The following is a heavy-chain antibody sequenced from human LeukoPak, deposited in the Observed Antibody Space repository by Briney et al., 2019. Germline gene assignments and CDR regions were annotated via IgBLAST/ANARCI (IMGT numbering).Heavy chain of an antibody. J-gene: IGHJ4*02. CDR3: YSPEADY. Sequence: PGGSLRLPCAASGFTFSDYWMHWVRQAPGKGLVWVCRINPDGSSSSYADSVKGRFTISRDNAKNTLYLQMKSLRDEDTAVYYCYSPEADYWGQGTLVTVSS. D-gene: IGHD2-15*01. V-gene: IGHV3-74*01. CDR2: INPDGSSS. CDR1: GFTFSDYW.